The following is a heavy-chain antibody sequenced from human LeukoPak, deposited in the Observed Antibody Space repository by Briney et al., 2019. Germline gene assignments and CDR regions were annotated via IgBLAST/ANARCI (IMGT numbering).Heavy chain of an antibody. Sequence: SETLSLTCTVSGGPISSGGYYWSWSRQHPGKGLEWIGYIYYSGSTYYNPSLKSRVTISVDTSRNQFSLRLSSVTAADTAVYFCARRSEYHWFDPWGQGTLVTVSS. V-gene: IGHV4-31*03. CDR3: ARRSEYHWFDP. CDR1: GGPISSGGYY. CDR2: IYYSGST. D-gene: IGHD2-2*01. J-gene: IGHJ5*02.